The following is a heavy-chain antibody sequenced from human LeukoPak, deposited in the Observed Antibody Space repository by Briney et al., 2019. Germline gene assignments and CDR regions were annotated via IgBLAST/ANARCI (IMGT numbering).Heavy chain of an antibody. V-gene: IGHV3-53*01. CDR3: ARGSVNPGLFDS. CDR1: GFTFSSYA. D-gene: IGHD1-14*01. Sequence: PGGSLRLSCAASGFTFSSYAMSWVRQAPGKGLEWVSLIYTDGSSKYADFVYGRFTISRDNSKNTLYLQMNSLSADDTAMYYCARGSVNPGLFDSWGQGTLVTVSS. CDR2: IYTDGSS. J-gene: IGHJ4*02.